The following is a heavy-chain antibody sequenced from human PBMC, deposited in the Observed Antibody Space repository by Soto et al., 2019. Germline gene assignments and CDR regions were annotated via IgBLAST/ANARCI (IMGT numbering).Heavy chain of an antibody. CDR3: ARDIWPQREILEWLTDSDY. Sequence: GASVKVSCKASGYTFTSYGISWVRQAPGQGLEWMGRISAYNGNTNYAQKLQGRVTMTTDTSTSTAYMELRSLRSDDTAVYYCARDIWPQREILEWLTDSDYWGQGTLVTVSS. CDR2: ISAYNGNT. CDR1: GYTFTSYG. V-gene: IGHV1-18*01. J-gene: IGHJ4*02. D-gene: IGHD3-3*01.